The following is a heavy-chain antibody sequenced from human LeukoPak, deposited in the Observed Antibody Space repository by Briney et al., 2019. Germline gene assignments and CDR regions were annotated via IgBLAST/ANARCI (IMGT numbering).Heavy chain of an antibody. CDR1: GGSFSGHY. V-gene: IGHV4-34*01. D-gene: IGHD2-2*01. Sequence: PSETLSLTCAVYGGSFSGHYWSWIRQPPGKGLEWIGEINHSGSTNYNPSLKSRVTISVDTSKNQFSLKLSSVTAADTAVYYCARAPKGSNSWSRARYFDLWGRGTLVTVSS. CDR3: ARAPKGSNSWSRARYFDL. J-gene: IGHJ2*01. CDR2: INHSGST.